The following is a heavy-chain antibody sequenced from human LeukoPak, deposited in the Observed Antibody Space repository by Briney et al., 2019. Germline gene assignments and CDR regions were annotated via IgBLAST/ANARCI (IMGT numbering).Heavy chain of an antibody. D-gene: IGHD6-19*01. V-gene: IGHV1-18*01. CDR3: ARDPGRIGVAGRAFDY. CDR2: ISAYNGNT. Sequence: ASVKVSCKASGYTFTSYGISWVRQAPGQGLEWMGWISAYNGNTNYAQKLQGRVTMTTDTSTSTAYMELRSLRSDDTAVYYCARDPGRIGVAGRAFDYWGQGTLVTVSS. J-gene: IGHJ4*02. CDR1: GYTFTSYG.